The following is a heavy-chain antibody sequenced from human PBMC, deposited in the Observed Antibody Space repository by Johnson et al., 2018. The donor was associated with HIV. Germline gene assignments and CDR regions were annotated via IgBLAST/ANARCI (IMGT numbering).Heavy chain of an antibody. J-gene: IGHJ3*02. CDR3: AKAYSSSPGAFDI. Sequence: VQLVESGGGVVQPGGSLRLSCAASGFTFSSYGMSWVRQAPGKGLEWVSAIRGSGGSTYYADSVKGRFTISRDNSKNTRYLQMNSLRAEDTAVYYCAKAYSSSPGAFDIWGQGTMVTVSS. CDR2: IRGSGGST. D-gene: IGHD6-13*01. V-gene: IGHV3-23*04. CDR1: GFTFSSYG.